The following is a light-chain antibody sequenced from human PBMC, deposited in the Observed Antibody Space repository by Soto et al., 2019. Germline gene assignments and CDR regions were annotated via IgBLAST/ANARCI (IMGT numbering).Light chain of an antibody. CDR2: AAS. Sequence: EIEMTQSPSSLSASVGDRVTITCRASQGISNYLAWYQQKPGHVPKLLIYAASTLQSGVPSRFSGSGSGTDFTLTISSLQPEDVATYYCQKYNDAPRTFGHGTKVDIK. J-gene: IGKJ3*01. CDR1: QGISNY. CDR3: QKYNDAPRT. V-gene: IGKV1-27*01.